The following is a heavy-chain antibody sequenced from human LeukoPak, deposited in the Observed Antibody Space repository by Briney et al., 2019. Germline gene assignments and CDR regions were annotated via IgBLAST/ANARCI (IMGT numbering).Heavy chain of an antibody. J-gene: IGHJ6*03. Sequence: PGGSLRLSCAASGFTFSSYSMNWVRQAPGKGLEWVSSINSNSRYIYHADSVKGRFTISRDAAKNSLFLQMNSLRAEDTAVYYCARAFDTSWDYYYMDVWGKGTTVTVSS. D-gene: IGHD2-2*01. V-gene: IGHV3-21*01. CDR2: INSNSRYI. CDR1: GFTFSSYS. CDR3: ARAFDTSWDYYYMDV.